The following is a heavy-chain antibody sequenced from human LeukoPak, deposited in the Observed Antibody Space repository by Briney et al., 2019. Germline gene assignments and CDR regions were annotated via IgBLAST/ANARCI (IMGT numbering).Heavy chain of an antibody. V-gene: IGHV3-9*01. CDR1: GFTFDDYA. J-gene: IGHJ4*02. CDR3: AKAGALSGYSSGWYVYFDY. D-gene: IGHD6-19*01. Sequence: GGSLRLSCAASGFTFDDYAMPWVRQAPGKGLEWVSGISWNSGSIGYADSVKGRFTISRDNAKNSLYLQMNSLRAEDTALYYCAKAGALSGYSSGWYVYFDYWGQGTLVTVSS. CDR2: ISWNSGSI.